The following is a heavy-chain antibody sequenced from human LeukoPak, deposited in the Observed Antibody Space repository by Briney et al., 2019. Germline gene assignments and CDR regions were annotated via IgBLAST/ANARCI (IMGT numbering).Heavy chain of an antibody. D-gene: IGHD3-10*01. CDR2: IKQGGSET. J-gene: IGHJ4*02. V-gene: IGHV3-7*03. CDR3: ARGPHYGSRSDHLDY. Sequence: PGGSLRLSCGASGFTFSTHWMNWVRQAPGKGLEWVANIKQGGSETNYVGSVKGRFTVSRDDAKNSVYLQVDSLRAEDMAIYYCARGPHYGSRSDHLDYWGQGTLVTVSS. CDR1: GFTFSTHW.